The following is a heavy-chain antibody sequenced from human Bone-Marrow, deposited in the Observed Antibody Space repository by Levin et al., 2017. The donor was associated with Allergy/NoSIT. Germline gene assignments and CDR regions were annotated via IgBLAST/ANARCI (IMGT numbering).Heavy chain of an antibody. J-gene: IGHJ4*02. CDR1: GFTFSSYG. CDR3: ARGVRATAGGATTFNFDY. D-gene: IGHD1-26*01. Sequence: GESLKISCAASGFTFSSYGMHWVRQAPGKGLEWVAVISYDGSNKYYADSVKGRFTISRDNSKNTLYLQMNSLRAEDTAVYYCARGVRATAGGATTFNFDYWGQGTLVTVSS. CDR2: ISYDGSNK. V-gene: IGHV3-30*03.